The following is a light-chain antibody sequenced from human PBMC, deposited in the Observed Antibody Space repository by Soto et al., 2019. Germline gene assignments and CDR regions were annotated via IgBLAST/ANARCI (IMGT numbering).Light chain of an antibody. CDR1: QSISTW. Sequence: DIPMTQSPSTLSPSVGDRVTITCRASQSISTWLAWYQQKPGKAPKLLIYDASSLESGVPSRFSGSGSGTEFTLTISSLQPDDFATYYCQQYNSYPWTFGQGTKVEIK. CDR3: QQYNSYPWT. CDR2: DAS. J-gene: IGKJ1*01. V-gene: IGKV1-5*01.